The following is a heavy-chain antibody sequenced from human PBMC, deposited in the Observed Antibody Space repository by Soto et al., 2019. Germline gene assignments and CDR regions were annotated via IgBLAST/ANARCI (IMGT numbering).Heavy chain of an antibody. CDR2: ISYDGSNK. V-gene: IGHV3-30*18. Sequence: HPGGSLRLSCAASGFTFSSYGMHWVRQAPGKGLEWVAVISYDGSNKYYADSVKGRFAISRDNSKNTLYLQMNSLRAEDTAVYYCAKDLKWLRSQDYYYGMDVWGQGTTGTVSS. J-gene: IGHJ6*02. D-gene: IGHD5-12*01. CDR1: GFTFSSYG. CDR3: AKDLKWLRSQDYYYGMDV.